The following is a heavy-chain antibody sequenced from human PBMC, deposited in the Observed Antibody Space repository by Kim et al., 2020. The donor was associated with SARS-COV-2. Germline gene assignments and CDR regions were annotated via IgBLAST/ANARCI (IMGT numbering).Heavy chain of an antibody. D-gene: IGHD3-22*01. CDR3: ARGFNTYYYDSSGRQGFDY. V-gene: IGHV4-31*02. Sequence: SRVTISVDTSKNQFSLKLRAVTAADTAVYYCARGFNTYYYDSSGRQGFDYWGQGTLVTVSS. J-gene: IGHJ4*02.